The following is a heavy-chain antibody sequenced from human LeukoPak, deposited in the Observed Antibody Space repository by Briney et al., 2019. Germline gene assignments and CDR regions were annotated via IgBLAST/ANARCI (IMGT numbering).Heavy chain of an antibody. CDR2: ISYDGSTK. CDR3: ARADGSVAGPPSGH. Sequence: PGGSLRLSCAASGFTFSRYGMHWVRQAPGKGLEWVALISYDGSTKYYADSVKGRLTISRDNSKSTLYLQMISLRTEDTAVYYCARADGSVAGPPSGHWGQGTLVTVSS. D-gene: IGHD6-19*01. CDR1: GFTFSRYG. V-gene: IGHV3-30*03. J-gene: IGHJ4*02.